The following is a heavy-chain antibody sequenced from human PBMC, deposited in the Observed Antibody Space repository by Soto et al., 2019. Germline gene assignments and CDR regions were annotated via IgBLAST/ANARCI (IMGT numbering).Heavy chain of an antibody. V-gene: IGHV1-69*01. Sequence: SVKVSCKASGGTFSSYAISWVRQAPGQGLEWMGGIIPIFGTANYAQKFQGRVTITADESTSTAYMELSSLRSEDTAVYYCARSYSGYEKFDYWGQGTLVTVSS. CDR3: ARSYSGYEKFDY. J-gene: IGHJ4*02. CDR2: IIPIFGTA. CDR1: GGTFSSYA. D-gene: IGHD5-12*01.